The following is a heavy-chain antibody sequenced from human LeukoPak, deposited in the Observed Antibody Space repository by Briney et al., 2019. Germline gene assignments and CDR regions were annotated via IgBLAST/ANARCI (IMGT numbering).Heavy chain of an antibody. V-gene: IGHV1-69*04. CDR1: GGTFSSYA. D-gene: IGHD3-22*01. Sequence: ASEKVSCTASGGTFSSYAISWVRQAPGQGLEWMGRIIPILGIANYAQKFQGRVTITADKATSTAYMELSSLRSEDTAVYYCSRDGQYYYDSSGYYPDYWGQGTLVTVSS. CDR3: SRDGQYYYDSSGYYPDY. CDR2: IIPILGIA. J-gene: IGHJ4*02.